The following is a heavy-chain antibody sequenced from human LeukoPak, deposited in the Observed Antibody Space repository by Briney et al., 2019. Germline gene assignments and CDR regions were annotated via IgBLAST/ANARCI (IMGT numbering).Heavy chain of an antibody. CDR2: IYYSGSI. V-gene: IGHV4-39*02. J-gene: IGHJ4*02. D-gene: IGHD3-3*01. CDR3: ASLRERSYYARGFDY. CDR1: GGSISSSSYY. Sequence: SETLSLTCTVSGGSISSSSYYWGWIRQPPGKGLEWIGSIYYSGSIYYNPSLKSRVTISVDTSKNHFSLKLSSVTAANTAVYYCASLRERSYYARGFDYWGQGTLVTVSS.